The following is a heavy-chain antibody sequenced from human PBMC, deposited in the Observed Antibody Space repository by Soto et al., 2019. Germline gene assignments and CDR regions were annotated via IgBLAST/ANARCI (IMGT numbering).Heavy chain of an antibody. CDR2: INAGNGNT. V-gene: IGHV1-3*01. CDR1: GYTFTSYA. Sequence: ASVKVSCKASGYTFTSYAMHWVRQAPGQRLEWMGWINAGNGNTKYSQKFQGRVTITRDTSASTAYMEPSSLRSEDTAVYYCARDWGGYYYDSSGYPDAFDIWGQGTMVTVSS. D-gene: IGHD3-22*01. J-gene: IGHJ3*02. CDR3: ARDWGGYYYDSSGYPDAFDI.